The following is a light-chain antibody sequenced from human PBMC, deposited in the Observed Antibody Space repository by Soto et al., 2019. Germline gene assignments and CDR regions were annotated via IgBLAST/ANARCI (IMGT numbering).Light chain of an antibody. Sequence: DIQMTQSPSSLSASVGDRVTITCQASQDITNYLNWYQQKPGKAPRLLLYDASSLETGVPSRFSGSGSGTDFTFTISSLQPEDVATYYCQHYEHLPITFGQGKRLEIK. V-gene: IGKV1-33*01. CDR1: QDITNY. CDR3: QHYEHLPIT. CDR2: DAS. J-gene: IGKJ5*01.